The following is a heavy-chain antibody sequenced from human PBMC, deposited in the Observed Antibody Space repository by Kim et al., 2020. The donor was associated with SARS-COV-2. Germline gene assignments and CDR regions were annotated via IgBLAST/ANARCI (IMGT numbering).Heavy chain of an antibody. Sequence: SVKSRINVNPDTAKNQFSLQLNSVTPEDTAVYYCARGRGVSSNYFFADSWGQGTLVTVSS. D-gene: IGHD1-7*01. CDR3: ARGRGVSSNYFFADS. J-gene: IGHJ4*02. V-gene: IGHV6-1*01.